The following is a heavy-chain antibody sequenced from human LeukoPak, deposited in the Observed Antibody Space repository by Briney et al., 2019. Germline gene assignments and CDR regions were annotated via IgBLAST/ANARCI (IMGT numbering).Heavy chain of an antibody. CDR1: GFTFSGYD. Sequence: GGSLRLSCAASGFTFSGYDMNWVRQAPGKGLEWDSSISGSSSYIYYADSMKGRFTISRDNGKNSLYLQMNSLRAEDTAVYFCARGSSNVAARNNWFDPWGQGTLVTVSS. CDR3: ARGSSNVAARNNWFDP. D-gene: IGHD6-6*01. J-gene: IGHJ5*02. CDR2: ISGSSSYI. V-gene: IGHV3-21*01.